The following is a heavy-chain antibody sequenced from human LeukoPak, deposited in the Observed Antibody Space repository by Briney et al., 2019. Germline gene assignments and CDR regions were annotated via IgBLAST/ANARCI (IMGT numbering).Heavy chain of an antibody. CDR1: GGSISSGSYY. D-gene: IGHD3-9*01. Sequence: SQTLSLTCTVFGGSISSGSYYWSWIRQPAGKGLEWIGRIYTSGSTNYNPSLKSRVTISVDTSKNQFSLKLSSVTAADTAVYYCARGRNSLRYFDWWGFDYWGQGTLVTVSS. V-gene: IGHV4-61*02. J-gene: IGHJ4*02. CDR3: ARGRNSLRYFDWWGFDY. CDR2: IYTSGST.